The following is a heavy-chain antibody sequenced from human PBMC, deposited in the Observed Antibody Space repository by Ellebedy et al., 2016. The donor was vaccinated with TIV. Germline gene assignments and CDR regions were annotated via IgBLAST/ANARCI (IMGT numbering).Heavy chain of an antibody. CDR2: IYYSGST. J-gene: IGHJ4*02. V-gene: IGHV4-39*02. D-gene: IGHD4-17*01. CDR1: GGSISSSSYY. CDR3: AREVYDYGDYGVDY. Sequence: MPSETLSLTCTVSGGSISSSSYYWGWIRQPPGKGLEWIGSIYYSGSTYYNPSLKSRVTISVDTSKNQFSLKLSSVTAADTAVYYCAREVYDYGDYGVDYWGQGTLVTVSS.